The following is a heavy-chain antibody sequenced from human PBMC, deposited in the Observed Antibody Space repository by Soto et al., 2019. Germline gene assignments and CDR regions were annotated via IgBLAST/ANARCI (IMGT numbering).Heavy chain of an antibody. CDR3: AGGYCSGGSCYGDYYYYYGMDV. D-gene: IGHD2-15*01. Sequence: SETLSLTCTFSGGSISSYYWSWIRQPPGKELQYIGYIYYSGSTNYNPSLKSRVTISDDTSTNQFSLTLTSVTAADTAVYYCAGGYCSGGSCYGDYYYYYGMDVWGQGTTVTVSS. CDR1: GGSISSYY. CDR2: IYYSGST. V-gene: IGHV4-59*08. J-gene: IGHJ6*02.